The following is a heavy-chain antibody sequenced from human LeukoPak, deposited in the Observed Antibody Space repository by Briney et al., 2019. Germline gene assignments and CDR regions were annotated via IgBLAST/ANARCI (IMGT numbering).Heavy chain of an antibody. J-gene: IGHJ4*02. CDR2: ISSRSSSI. D-gene: IGHD3-10*01. Sequence: GGSLRLSCAASGFTFSTYDMNWGREAPGKGLEWVSSISSRSSSIYYADSVKGRFTISRDNAKNSLYLQMNSLRAEDTAVYWCARDYITYDPLDYWGQGTLVTVSS. V-gene: IGHV3-21*01. CDR3: ARDYITYDPLDY. CDR1: GFTFSTYD.